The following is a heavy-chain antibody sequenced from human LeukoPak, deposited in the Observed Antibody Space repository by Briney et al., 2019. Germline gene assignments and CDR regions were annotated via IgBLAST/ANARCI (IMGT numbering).Heavy chain of an antibody. CDR3: ARVIAAAGDLAIDY. V-gene: IGHV4-59*12. D-gene: IGHD6-13*01. CDR2: IYYSGST. CDR1: GGSISSYY. Sequence: SETLSLTCTVSGGSISSYYWSWIRQPPGKGLEWIGYIYYSGSTNYNPSLKSRVTISVDTSKNQFSLKLSSVTPEDTAVYYCARVIAAAGDLAIDYWGQGTLVTVSS. J-gene: IGHJ4*02.